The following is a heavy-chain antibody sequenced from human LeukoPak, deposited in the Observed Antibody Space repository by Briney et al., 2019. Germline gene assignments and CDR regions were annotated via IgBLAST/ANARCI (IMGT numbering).Heavy chain of an antibody. CDR2: INPNSGGT. CDR1: GYTFTSYY. J-gene: IGHJ6*03. Sequence: GASVKVSCKASGYTFTSYYMHWVRQAPGQGLEWMGWINPNSGGTNYAQKFQGRVTMTRDTSISTAYMELSRLRSDDTAVYYCARDARGEQLGPLVYYYYYYMDVWGKGTTVTVSS. V-gene: IGHV1-2*02. CDR3: ARDARGEQLGPLVYYYYYYMDV. D-gene: IGHD6-6*01.